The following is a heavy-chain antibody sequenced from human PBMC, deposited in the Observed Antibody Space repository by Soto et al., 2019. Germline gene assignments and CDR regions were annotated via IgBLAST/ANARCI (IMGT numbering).Heavy chain of an antibody. J-gene: IGHJ6*02. Sequence: ASVKVSCTASGYTFTSYDINWVRQATGQGLEWMGWMNPNSGNTGYAQKFQGRVTMTRNTSISTAYMELSSLRSEDTAVYYCARGQEAEYYYYYGMDGWGQGTKVTVYS. CDR1: GYTFTSYD. CDR3: ARGQEAEYYYYYGMDG. CDR2: MNPNSGNT. V-gene: IGHV1-8*01.